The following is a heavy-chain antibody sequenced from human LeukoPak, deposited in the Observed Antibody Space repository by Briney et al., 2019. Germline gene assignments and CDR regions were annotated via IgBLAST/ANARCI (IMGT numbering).Heavy chain of an antibody. CDR3: ARDGPYSFFDY. CDR1: GGSISSYY. CDR2: IYYSEST. V-gene: IGHV4-59*01. D-gene: IGHD6-13*01. Sequence: SETLSLTCTVSGGSISSYYWSWIRQPPGKGLEWIGYIYYSESTNYNPSLKSRVTISVDTSKNQFSLKLSSVTAADTAVYYCARDGPYSFFDYWGQGTLVTVSS. J-gene: IGHJ4*02.